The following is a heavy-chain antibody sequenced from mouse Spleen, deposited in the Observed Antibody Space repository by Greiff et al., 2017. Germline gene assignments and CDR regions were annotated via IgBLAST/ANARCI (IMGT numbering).Heavy chain of an antibody. D-gene: IGHD2-5*01. Sequence: EVKLMESGGGLVKPGGSLKLSCAASGFTFSDYGMHWVRQAPEKGLEWVAYISSGSSTIYYADTVKGRFTISRDNAKNTLFLQMTSLRSEDTAMYYCASPYYSNYDWFAYWGQGTLVTVSA. V-gene: IGHV5-17*01. CDR1: GFTFSDYG. CDR2: ISSGSSTI. J-gene: IGHJ3*01. CDR3: ASPYYSNYDWFAY.